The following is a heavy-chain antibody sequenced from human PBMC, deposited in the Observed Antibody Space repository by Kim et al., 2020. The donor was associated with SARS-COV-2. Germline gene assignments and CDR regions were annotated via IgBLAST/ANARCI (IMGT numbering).Heavy chain of an antibody. J-gene: IGHJ3*02. V-gene: IGHV4-34*01. CDR3: ARGTPTIYCSSTSCDAFDI. CDR1: GGSFSGYY. CDR2: INHSGST. D-gene: IGHD2-2*01. Sequence: SETLSLTCAVYGGSFSGYYWSWIRQPPGKGLEWIGEINHSGSTNYNPSLKSRVTISVDTSKNQFSLKLSSVTAADTAVYYCARGTPTIYCSSTSCDAFDIWGQGTMVTVSS.